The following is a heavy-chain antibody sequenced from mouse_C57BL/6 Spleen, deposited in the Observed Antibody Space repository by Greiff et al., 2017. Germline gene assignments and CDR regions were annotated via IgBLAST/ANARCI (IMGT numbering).Heavy chain of an antibody. J-gene: IGHJ4*01. Sequence: QVQLQQSGPELVKPGASVKISCKASGYSFTSYYIHWVKQRPGQGLEWIGWIYPGSGNTKYNEKFKGKATLTADTSSSTAYMQLSSLTSEDSAVYYCARAIYYGNYDYAMDYWGQGTSVTVSS. CDR1: GYSFTSYY. CDR3: ARAIYYGNYDYAMDY. D-gene: IGHD2-1*01. V-gene: IGHV1-66*01. CDR2: IYPGSGNT.